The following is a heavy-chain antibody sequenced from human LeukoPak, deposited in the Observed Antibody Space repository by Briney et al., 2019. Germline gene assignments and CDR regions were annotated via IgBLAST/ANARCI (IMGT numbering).Heavy chain of an antibody. J-gene: IGHJ5*02. V-gene: IGHV4-31*03. D-gene: IGHD2-2*01. CDR1: GGSISSGGYY. Sequence: SETLSLTCTVSGGSISSGGYYWSWIRQHPGKGLEWIGYIYYSGSTYYNPSLKSRVTISVDTSKNQFSLKLSSVTAAGTAVYYCAREDGGPYCSSTSCRNWFDPWGQGILVTVSS. CDR2: IYYSGST. CDR3: AREDGGPYCSSTSCRNWFDP.